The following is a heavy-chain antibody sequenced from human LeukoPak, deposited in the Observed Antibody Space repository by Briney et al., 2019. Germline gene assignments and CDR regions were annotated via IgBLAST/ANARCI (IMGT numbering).Heavy chain of an antibody. CDR3: ARASPNYYDSSGYSPFDY. CDR1: GGTFSSYA. J-gene: IGHJ4*02. CDR2: IIPIFGTA. Sequence: SVKVPCKASGGTFSSYATSWVRQAPGQGLEWMGGIIPIFGTANYAQKFQGRVTITADESTSTAYMELSSLRSEDTAVYYCARASPNYYDSSGYSPFDYWGQGTLVTVSS. D-gene: IGHD3-22*01. V-gene: IGHV1-69*13.